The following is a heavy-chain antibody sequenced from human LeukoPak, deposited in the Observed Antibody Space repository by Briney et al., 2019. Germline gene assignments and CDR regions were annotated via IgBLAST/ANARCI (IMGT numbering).Heavy chain of an antibody. CDR1: GFTFSSYS. D-gene: IGHD4-17*01. CDR2: ISSSSSTI. Sequence: PGGSLRLSFAASGFTFSSYSMNWVRQAPGKGLEWVSYISSSSSTIYYADSVKGRFTISRDNAKNSLYLQMNSLRAEDTAVYYCARDAFKFYGPYYFDYWGQGTLVTVSS. V-gene: IGHV3-48*01. CDR3: ARDAFKFYGPYYFDY. J-gene: IGHJ4*02.